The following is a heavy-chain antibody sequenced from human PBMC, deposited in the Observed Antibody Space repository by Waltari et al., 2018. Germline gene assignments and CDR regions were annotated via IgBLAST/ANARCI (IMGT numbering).Heavy chain of an antibody. V-gene: IGHV3-48*04. CDR1: GFTFSSYS. CDR3: ARDRRYFDY. Sequence: EVQLVESGGGLVQPGGSLRLSCAASGFTFSSYSMNWVRQAPGKVLEWVSYISSSSSTIYYADSVKGRFTISRDNAKNSLYLQMNSLRAEDTAVYYCARDRRYFDYWGQGTLVTVSS. CDR2: ISSSSSTI. J-gene: IGHJ4*02.